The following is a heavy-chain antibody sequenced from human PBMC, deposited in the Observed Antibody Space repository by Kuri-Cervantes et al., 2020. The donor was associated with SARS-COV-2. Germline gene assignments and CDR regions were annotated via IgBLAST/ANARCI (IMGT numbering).Heavy chain of an antibody. V-gene: IGHV3-23*01. CDR1: GFTFSIYA. CDR2: ISGSGATT. CDR3: VKDYYGSGINWIFDS. J-gene: IGHJ4*02. D-gene: IGHD3-10*01. Sequence: GESLKISCAPSGFTFSIYAMNWVRQGPRKGLEWVSGISGSGATTYYADSVKGRFTTSRDNSKNTLYLQMDSLRADDTAVYYCVKDYYGSGINWIFDSWGQGALVTVSS.